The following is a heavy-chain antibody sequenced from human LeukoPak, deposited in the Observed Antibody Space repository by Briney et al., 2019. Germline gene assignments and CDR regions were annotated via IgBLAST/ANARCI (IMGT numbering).Heavy chain of an antibody. D-gene: IGHD3-10*01. CDR2: ISGSGGST. J-gene: IGHJ4*02. CDR3: ARALYYYGSGSPLPFDY. Sequence: GCLRLSCAASGFTFSSYAMSWVRQAPGKGLEWVSAISGSGGSTYYADSVKGRFTISRDNSKNTLYLQMNSLRAEDTAVYYCARALYYYGSGSPLPFDYWGQGTLVTVSS. V-gene: IGHV3-23*01. CDR1: GFTFSSYA.